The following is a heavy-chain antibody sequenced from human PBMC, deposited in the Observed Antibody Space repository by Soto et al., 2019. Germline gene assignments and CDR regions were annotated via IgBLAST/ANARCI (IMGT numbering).Heavy chain of an antibody. V-gene: IGHV3-53*01. CDR3: AAYGYSSGWYGGYYFDY. Sequence: GGSLRLSCAASGFTVSSNYMSWVRQAPGKGLEWVSVIYSGGSTYYADSVKGRFTSSRDNSKNTLYLQMNSLRAEDTAVYYCAAYGYSSGWYGGYYFDYWGQGTLVTVSS. D-gene: IGHD6-19*01. CDR1: GFTVSSNY. J-gene: IGHJ4*02. CDR2: IYSGGST.